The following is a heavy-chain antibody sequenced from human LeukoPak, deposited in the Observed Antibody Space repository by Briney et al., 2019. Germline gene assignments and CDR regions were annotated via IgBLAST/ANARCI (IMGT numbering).Heavy chain of an antibody. Sequence: SETLSLTCTVSGGSVSSGSFYWSWIRQPPGQGLEWIGYVSYSGSTNYNPSLKSRVTISVDTSKNLFSLKLSSVTAADTAVYYCARDRYYYDSFGYYYFDSWGQGTLVTVSS. V-gene: IGHV4-61*03. CDR2: VSYSGST. D-gene: IGHD3-22*01. CDR1: GGSVSSGSFY. CDR3: ARDRYYYDSFGYYYFDS. J-gene: IGHJ4*02.